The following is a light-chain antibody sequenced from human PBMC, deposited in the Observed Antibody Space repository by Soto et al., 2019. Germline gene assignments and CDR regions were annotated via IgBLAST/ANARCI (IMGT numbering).Light chain of an antibody. CDR1: QTINTY. CDR3: QQSYRAPLT. CDR2: AAS. Sequence: DIQMTQSPSSLSASIGDRVTITCRASQTINTYLNWYQQKPGEAPKLLIHAASSLQSGVPSRFSGSGSGTDFTLTISSLQPEDFATYYCQQSYRAPLTFGPGTKVDVQ. J-gene: IGKJ3*01. V-gene: IGKV1-39*01.